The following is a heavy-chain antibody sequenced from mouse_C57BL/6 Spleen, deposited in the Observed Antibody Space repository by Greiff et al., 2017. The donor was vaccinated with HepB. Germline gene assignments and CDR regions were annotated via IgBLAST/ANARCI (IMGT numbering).Heavy chain of an antibody. D-gene: IGHD1-1*01. Sequence: VQLQQPGAELVKPGASVKLSCKASGYTFTSYWMQWVKQRPGQGLEWIGEIDPSDSYTNYNQKFKGKATLTVDTSSSTAYMQLSSLTSEDSAVYYCARWDYGSPNYWGQGTSVTVSS. CDR2: IDPSDSYT. V-gene: IGHV1-50*01. J-gene: IGHJ4*01. CDR3: ARWDYGSPNY. CDR1: GYTFTSYW.